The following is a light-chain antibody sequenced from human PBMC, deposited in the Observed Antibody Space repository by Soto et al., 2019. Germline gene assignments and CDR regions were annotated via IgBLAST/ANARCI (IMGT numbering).Light chain of an antibody. Sequence: DIQMTQSPSSLSASVGDSVTITCRASQSISSYLNWYQQKPGKAPKLLIYAASNLQSGVPSRFSGSGSETDFTLTISSLQPEDFATYYCQHSYTTPPWTFGQGTKVDI. J-gene: IGKJ1*01. CDR1: QSISSY. V-gene: IGKV1-39*01. CDR3: QHSYTTPPWT. CDR2: AAS.